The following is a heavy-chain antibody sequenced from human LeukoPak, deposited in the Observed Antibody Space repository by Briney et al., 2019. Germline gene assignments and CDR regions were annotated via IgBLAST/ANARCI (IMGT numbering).Heavy chain of an antibody. CDR1: GFTFSSYA. V-gene: IGHV3-23*01. Sequence: GGSLRLSCAASGFTFSSYAMSWVRQAPGKGLEWVSAISGSGGSTYYADSVKGRFTISRDNAKNSLYLQMNSLRAEDTAVYYCARRGYCSGGSCYPIDYWGQGTLVTVSS. CDR2: ISGSGGST. J-gene: IGHJ4*02. CDR3: ARRGYCSGGSCYPIDY. D-gene: IGHD2-15*01.